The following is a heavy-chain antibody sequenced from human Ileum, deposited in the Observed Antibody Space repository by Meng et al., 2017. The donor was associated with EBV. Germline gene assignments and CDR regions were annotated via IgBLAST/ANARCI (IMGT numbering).Heavy chain of an antibody. CDR2: TYHSGST. CDR1: GGPISRSDW. J-gene: IGHJ4*02. CDR3: ASSDYYRSDY. V-gene: IGHV4-4*02. D-gene: IGHD3-22*01. Sequence: QLKVGGTGLVKHSAPLSLSCGVSGGPISRSDWWSSAPQPPGKGLEWIGETYHSGSTHYSPSLKSRVTISLDKAKNQLSLKLNSVTAADTAVYYCASSDYYRSDYWGQGTLVTVSS.